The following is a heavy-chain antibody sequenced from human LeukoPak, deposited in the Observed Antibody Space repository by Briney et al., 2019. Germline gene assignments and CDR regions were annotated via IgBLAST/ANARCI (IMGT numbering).Heavy chain of an antibody. D-gene: IGHD6-13*01. V-gene: IGHV3-15*07. Sequence: PGGSLRLSCAASGFTFSNAWMNWVRQAPGKGLEWVGRIKSKTDVGTTDYAAPVKGRFTISRDDSKNTLYLQMNSLKTEDTAVYYCTTAYSSSWYDYYYYGMDVWGQGTTVTVSS. J-gene: IGHJ6*02. CDR3: TTAYSSSWYDYYYYGMDV. CDR2: IKSKTDVGTT. CDR1: GFTFSNAW.